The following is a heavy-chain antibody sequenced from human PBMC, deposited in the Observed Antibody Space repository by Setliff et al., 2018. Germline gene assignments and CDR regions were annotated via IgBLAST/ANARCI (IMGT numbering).Heavy chain of an antibody. CDR2: ISAYNGNT. CDR3: ARVGSSSWLHPDVYYYYGMDV. Sequence: ASVKVSCKASGYTFTSYGISWVRQAPGQGLEWMGWISAYNGNTNYAQKLQGRVTMTTDTSTSTAYMELRSLRSDDTVVYYCARVGSSSWLHPDVYYYYGMDVWGQGTTVTVSS. V-gene: IGHV1-18*01. J-gene: IGHJ6*02. CDR1: GYTFTSYG. D-gene: IGHD6-13*01.